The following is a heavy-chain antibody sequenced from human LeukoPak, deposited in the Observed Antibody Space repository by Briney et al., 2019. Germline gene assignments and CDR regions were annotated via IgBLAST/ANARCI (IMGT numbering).Heavy chain of an antibody. CDR2: INHSGST. CDR3: ARSRGKIDY. J-gene: IGHJ4*02. V-gene: IGHV4-34*01. Sequence: SETLSLTCAVYGGSFSGYYWSWIRQPPGEGLEWIGEINHSGSTNYNPSLKSRVTISVDTSKNQFSLKLSSVTAADTAVYYCARSRGKIDYWGQGTLVTVSS. CDR1: GGSFSGYY.